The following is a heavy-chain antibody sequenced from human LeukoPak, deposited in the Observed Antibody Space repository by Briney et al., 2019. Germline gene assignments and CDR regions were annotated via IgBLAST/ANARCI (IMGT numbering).Heavy chain of an antibody. CDR3: ARSALGTTVRGVIIKNYYYYGMDV. Sequence: ASVKVSCKASGYTFTSYDINWVRQATGQGLEWMGWMNPNSGNTGYAQKFQGRVTMTRNTSISTAYMELSSLRSEDTAVYYCARSALGTTVRGVIIKNYYYYGMDVWGQGTTVTVSS. J-gene: IGHJ6*02. V-gene: IGHV1-8*01. D-gene: IGHD3-10*01. CDR2: MNPNSGNT. CDR1: GYTFTSYD.